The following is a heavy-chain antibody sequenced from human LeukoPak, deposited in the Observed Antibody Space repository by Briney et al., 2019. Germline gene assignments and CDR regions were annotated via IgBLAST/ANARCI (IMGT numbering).Heavy chain of an antibody. J-gene: IGHJ4*02. CDR2: IDWDDDK. V-gene: IGHV2-70*11. CDR3: ARCNDNGDYDDY. CDR1: GFSLSTSGMC. D-gene: IGHD4-17*01. Sequence: SGPALVKPTQTLTLTCTFSGFSLSTSGMCVSWIRQPPGKALEWLARIDWDDDKYYSTSLKTRLTGSKDTSKNQVVLTMTNMDPVDTATYYCARCNDNGDYDDYWGQGTLVTVSS.